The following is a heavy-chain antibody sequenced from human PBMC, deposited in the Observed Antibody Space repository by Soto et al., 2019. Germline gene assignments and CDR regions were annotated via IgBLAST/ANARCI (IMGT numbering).Heavy chain of an antibody. V-gene: IGHV3-23*01. CDR3: VKGMNYYYYYMDV. Sequence: GGSLRLSCAASGFLFNDYAMTWVRQAPGKGLEWVSAISGNGRNEYYADSVKGRFTISRDSSENMMSLQMNGLRAEDTAKYYCVKGMNYYYYYMDVWGKGTTVTVSS. CDR1: GFLFNDYA. CDR2: ISGNGRNE. J-gene: IGHJ6*03.